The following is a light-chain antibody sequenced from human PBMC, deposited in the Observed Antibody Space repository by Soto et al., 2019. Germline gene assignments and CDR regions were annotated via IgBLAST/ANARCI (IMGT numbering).Light chain of an antibody. Sequence: QPVLTQSPSASASLGASVKLTCTVSSGHSTYAIAWHQLQPEKGPRYLMKLNSDGSHTKGDGIPRRFSGSSSGAERYLIISSLQSDDEADYYCQTWGTGIHVFGGGTKVTVL. CDR3: QTWGTGIHV. V-gene: IGLV4-69*01. CDR1: SGHSTYA. J-gene: IGLJ2*01. CDR2: LNSDGSH.